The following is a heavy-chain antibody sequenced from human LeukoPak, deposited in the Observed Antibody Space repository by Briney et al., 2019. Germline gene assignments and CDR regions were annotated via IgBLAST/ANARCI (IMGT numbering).Heavy chain of an antibody. CDR3: ARVVGENTYSSGYLNY. D-gene: IGHD6-19*01. V-gene: IGHV4-39*07. CDR2: IYYSGST. Sequence: SETLSLTCTVSGGSISSSSYYWGWIRQPPRKGLEWIGSIYYSGSTYYNPSLKSRVTISVDTSKNQFSLKLSSVTAADTAVYYCARVVGENTYSSGYLNYWGQGTLVTVSS. CDR1: GGSISSSSYY. J-gene: IGHJ4*02.